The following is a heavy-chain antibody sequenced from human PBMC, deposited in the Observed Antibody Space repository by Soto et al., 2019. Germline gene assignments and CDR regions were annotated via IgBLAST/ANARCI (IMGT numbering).Heavy chain of an antibody. Sequence: GGSLRLSCAASGFAFSTFSMNWVRQAPGKGLEWVSSIDTRSDIYYADSVKGRFTISRDNAKNSLSLQMNSLRAEDTGVYYCAREETAWPLAYGLDVWGQGTTVTVS. D-gene: IGHD2-21*02. V-gene: IGHV3-21*01. CDR1: GFAFSTFS. CDR2: IDTRSDI. CDR3: AREETAWPLAYGLDV. J-gene: IGHJ6*02.